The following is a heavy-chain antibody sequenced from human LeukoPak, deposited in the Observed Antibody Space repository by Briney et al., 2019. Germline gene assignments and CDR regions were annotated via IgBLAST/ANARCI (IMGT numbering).Heavy chain of an antibody. CDR2: INPNNGGT. Sequence: ASVKVSCKSSGYTFTGYYMHWVRQAPGQGLEWMGWINPNNGGTKYAQNFQGRVTMTRDTSISTAYMELDRLRFDDTAVYYCARDSGEVPDYWGQGTLVTVSS. CDR3: ARDSGEVPDY. J-gene: IGHJ4*02. V-gene: IGHV1-2*02. CDR1: GYTFTGYY. D-gene: IGHD3-10*01.